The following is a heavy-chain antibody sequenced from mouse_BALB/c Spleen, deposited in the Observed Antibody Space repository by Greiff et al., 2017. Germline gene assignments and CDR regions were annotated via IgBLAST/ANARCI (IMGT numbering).Heavy chain of an antibody. Sequence: VKLMESGPGLVQPSQSLSITCTVSGFSLTSYGVHWVRQSPGKGLEWLGVIWSGGSTDYNAAFISRLSISKDNSKSQVFFKMNSLQANDTAIYYCARDFYGYDEGAWFAYWGQGTLVTVSA. CDR3: ARDFYGYDEGAWFAY. CDR1: GFSLTSYG. D-gene: IGHD2-2*01. J-gene: IGHJ3*01. CDR2: IWSGGST. V-gene: IGHV2-2*02.